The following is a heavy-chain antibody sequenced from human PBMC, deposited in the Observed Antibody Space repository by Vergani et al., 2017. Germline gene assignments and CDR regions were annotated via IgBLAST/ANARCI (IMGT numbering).Heavy chain of an antibody. V-gene: IGHV3-33*01. CDR2: TWYDGNNK. CDR1: GFTFNQYG. D-gene: IGHD1-14*01. CDR3: ARDLRLLYNRFDP. Sequence: QVQLVESGGGVVQTGRSLRLSCAASGFTFNQYGMHWVCQAPGKGLEWVAVTWYDGNNKQYADSVKGRFTISRDNSKSTMYMQMNSLRDEYTGVYYCARDLRLLYNRFDPWGQGTLVTVSS. J-gene: IGHJ5*02.